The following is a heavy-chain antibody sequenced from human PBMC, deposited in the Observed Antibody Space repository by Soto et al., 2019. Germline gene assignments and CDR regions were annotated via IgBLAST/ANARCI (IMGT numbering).Heavy chain of an antibody. Sequence: PSETLSLTCAVSGGSISSSNWWSWVRQPPGKGLEWIGEIYHSGSTNYNPSLKSRVTISVDKSKNQFSLKLSSVTAADTAVYYRAGGAPPTGDILTGGGYYFDYWGQGTLVTVSS. CDR1: GGSISSSNW. D-gene: IGHD3-9*01. J-gene: IGHJ4*02. V-gene: IGHV4-4*02. CDR2: IYHSGST. CDR3: AGGAPPTGDILTGGGYYFDY.